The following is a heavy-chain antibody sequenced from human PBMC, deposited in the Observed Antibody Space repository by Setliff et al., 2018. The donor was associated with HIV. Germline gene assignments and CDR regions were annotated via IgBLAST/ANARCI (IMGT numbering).Heavy chain of an antibody. V-gene: IGHV4-59*01. CDR3: ASGEYSYGYRFDF. CDR2: IYYSGST. Sequence: TSETLSLTCTVSGGSISSYYWSWIRQPPGKGLEWIGYIYYSGSTNYNPSLKSRVTISVDTSKNQFSLKLTSVTPADTAVYYCASGEYSYGYRFDFWGQGTLVTVSS. J-gene: IGHJ4*02. D-gene: IGHD5-18*01. CDR1: GGSISSYY.